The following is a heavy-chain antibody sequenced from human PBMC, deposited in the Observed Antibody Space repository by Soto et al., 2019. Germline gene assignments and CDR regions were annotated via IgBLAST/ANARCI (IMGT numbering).Heavy chain of an antibody. V-gene: IGHV4-34*01. J-gene: IGHJ4*02. D-gene: IGHD3-9*01. CDR3: ASTYYDILTGYHRDY. Sequence: SETLSLTRAVYGGSFRDYYWTCIRKPTGKGLEWIGEINHSGSTNYNPSLKSRVTISVDTSKNQFSLKLSSVTAADTAVYYCASTYYDILTGYHRDYCGQGTLVTVSS. CDR1: GGSFRDYY. CDR2: INHSGST.